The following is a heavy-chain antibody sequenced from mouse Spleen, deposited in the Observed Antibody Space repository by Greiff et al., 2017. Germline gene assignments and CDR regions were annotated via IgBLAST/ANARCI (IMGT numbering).Heavy chain of an antibody. CDR1: GYAFSSSW. D-gene: IGHD2-3*01. V-gene: IGHV1-82*01. CDR2: IYPGDGDT. Sequence: VQGVESGPELVKPGASVKISCKASGYAFSSSWMNWVKQRPGKGLEWIGRIYPGDGDTNYNGKFKGKATLTADKSSSTAYMQLSSLTSEDSAVYFCARGYDYLDYWGQGTTLTVSS. CDR3: ARGYDYLDY. J-gene: IGHJ2*01.